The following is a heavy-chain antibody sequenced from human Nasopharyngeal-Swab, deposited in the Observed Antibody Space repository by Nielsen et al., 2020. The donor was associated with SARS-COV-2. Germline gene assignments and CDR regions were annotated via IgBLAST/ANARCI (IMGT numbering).Heavy chain of an antibody. D-gene: IGHD2-21*01. Sequence: GESLKISCKGSGYSFTSYWIGWVRQMPGKGLEWMGIIYPGDSDTSYSPSFQGQVTISADKSISTAYLQWSSLKASDTAMYYCARRTVAYCGGDCYSVAFDIWGQGTMVTVSS. V-gene: IGHV5-51*01. CDR3: ARRTVAYCGGDCYSVAFDI. CDR1: GYSFTSYW. CDR2: IYPGDSDT. J-gene: IGHJ3*02.